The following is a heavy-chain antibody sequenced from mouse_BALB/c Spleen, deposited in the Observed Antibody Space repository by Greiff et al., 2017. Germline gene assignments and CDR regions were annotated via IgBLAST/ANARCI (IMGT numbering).Heavy chain of an antibody. CDR2: INPSDSET. CDR1: GYSFTSYW. V-gene: IGHV1-61*01. J-gene: IGHJ4*01. Sequence: QVQLKQPGAELVRPGASVKLSCKASGYSFTSYWMNWVKQRPGQGLEWIGMINPSDSETRLNQKFKDKATLTVDKSSSTAYMQLSSPTSEDSAVYYCEKLGYAMDYWGQGTSVTVSS. CDR3: EKLGYAMDY.